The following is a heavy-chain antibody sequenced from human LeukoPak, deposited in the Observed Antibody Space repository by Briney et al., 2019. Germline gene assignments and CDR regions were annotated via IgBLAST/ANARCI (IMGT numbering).Heavy chain of an antibody. J-gene: IGHJ4*02. V-gene: IGHV4-59*01. CDR1: GGSISNYY. D-gene: IGHD4-17*01. CDR2: IYYSGSP. CDR3: TRTSASTAIDY. Sequence: SETLSLTCTVSGGSISNYYWSWIRQPPGKRLEWIGYIYYSGSPNYSPSLKSRVTMSLDTSRNQFSLTLSSVTAADTAVYYYTRTSASTAIDYWGPGTLVTVSS.